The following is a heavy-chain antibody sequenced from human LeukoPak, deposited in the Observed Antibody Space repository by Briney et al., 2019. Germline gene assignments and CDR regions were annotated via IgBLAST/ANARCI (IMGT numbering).Heavy chain of an antibody. V-gene: IGHV4-39*01. CDR1: GGSISSSSYY. Sequence: PSETLSLTCTVSGGSISSSSYYWGWIRQPPGKGLEWIGSIYYSGSTYYNPSLKSRVTISVDTSKNQFSLKLSSVTAADTAVYYCATYSSGWFPWFDYWGQGTLVTVSS. D-gene: IGHD6-19*01. CDR2: IYYSGST. J-gene: IGHJ4*02. CDR3: ATYSSGWFPWFDY.